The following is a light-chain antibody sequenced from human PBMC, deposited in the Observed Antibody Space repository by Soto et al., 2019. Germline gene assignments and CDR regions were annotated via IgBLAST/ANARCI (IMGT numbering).Light chain of an antibody. CDR2: DVT. CDR3: RSYTGRTTPYL. Sequence: QSVLTQPASVSGSPGQSITISCTGTIAEIGDYDYVSWFQQRPGKALKLLIYDVTNRPSGVSNRFSGSKSGNTASLTISRLQAEDEATYYCRSYTGRTTPYLFGTGPKITVL. V-gene: IGLV2-14*01. CDR1: IAEIGDYDY. J-gene: IGLJ1*01.